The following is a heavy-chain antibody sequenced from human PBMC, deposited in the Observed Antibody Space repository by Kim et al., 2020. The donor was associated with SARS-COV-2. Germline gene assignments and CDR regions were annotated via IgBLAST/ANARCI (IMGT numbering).Heavy chain of an antibody. V-gene: IGHV4-31*03. J-gene: IGHJ4*02. CDR2: IYYSGST. D-gene: IGHD3-22*01. CDR1: GGSISSGGYY. Sequence: SETLSLTCTVSGGSISSGGYYWSWIRQHPGKGLEWIGYIYYSGSTYYNPSLKSRVTISVDTSKNQFSLKLSSVTAADTAVYYCATYYYDSSGAFDYWGQGTLVTVSS. CDR3: ATYYYDSSGAFDY.